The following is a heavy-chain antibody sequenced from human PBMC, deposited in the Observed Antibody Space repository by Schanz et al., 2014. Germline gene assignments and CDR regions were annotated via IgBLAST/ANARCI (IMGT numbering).Heavy chain of an antibody. D-gene: IGHD2-2*01. CDR3: AKDSCSSTTCYGYGMDV. J-gene: IGHJ6*02. CDR1: GFTFGSYG. CDR2: ISGGGGTR. V-gene: IGHV3-23*01. Sequence: GGSLRLSCAASGFTFGSYGMSWVRQGPGKGLEWVSGISGGGGTRNYADSVKGRFTVFRDNSKRTLYLEINDPRVEDTAVYYCAKDSCSSTTCYGYGMDVWGQGSTVTVSS.